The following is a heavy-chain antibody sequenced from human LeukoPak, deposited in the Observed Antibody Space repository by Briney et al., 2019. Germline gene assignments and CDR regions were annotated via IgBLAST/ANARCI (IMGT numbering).Heavy chain of an antibody. CDR2: LYLGDDK. V-gene: IGHV2-5*02. J-gene: IGHJ4*02. Sequence: SGPTLVKPTQTLTLTCTFSGFSLNIRGVPVAWIRGPPGKALEWLALLYLGDDKRYSPSLKNRLTITKDTAKNQVVLTMTNMDPVDTATYYCAHRTYLRPGPGTAPGTVWYFDYWGQGTLVTVSA. CDR3: AHRTYLRPGPGTAPGTVWYFDY. D-gene: IGHD6-13*01. CDR1: GFSLNIRGVP.